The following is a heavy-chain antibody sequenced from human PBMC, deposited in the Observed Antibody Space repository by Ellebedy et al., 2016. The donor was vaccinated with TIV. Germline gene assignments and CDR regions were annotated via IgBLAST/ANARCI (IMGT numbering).Heavy chain of an antibody. CDR2: ISSSGANA. CDR1: GFNFNDAA. Sequence: GGSLRLSXVASGFNFNDAAMCWVRQPPGGGLEWVSLISSSGANAYYGDSVKGRFTISRDNSKNTLYLQMNSLRAEDTAVYYCASYDSSGYHCWGQGTLVTVSS. D-gene: IGHD3-22*01. CDR3: ASYDSSGYHC. V-gene: IGHV3-23*01. J-gene: IGHJ4*02.